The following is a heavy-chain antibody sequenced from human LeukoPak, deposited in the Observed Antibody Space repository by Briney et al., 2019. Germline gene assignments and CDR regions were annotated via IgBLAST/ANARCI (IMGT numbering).Heavy chain of an antibody. Sequence: GGSLSLSCAASGFVFSASYMSWVRKAPGKGLEWVATIKPDGSEKYHVDSVSGRFTISRDNANDSLFLQMNSLRVDDTAVYYCVRGGTYWTVSWGQGTLVNVS. J-gene: IGHJ5*01. V-gene: IGHV3-7*01. CDR2: IKPDGSEK. CDR3: VRGGTYWTVS. CDR1: GFVFSASY.